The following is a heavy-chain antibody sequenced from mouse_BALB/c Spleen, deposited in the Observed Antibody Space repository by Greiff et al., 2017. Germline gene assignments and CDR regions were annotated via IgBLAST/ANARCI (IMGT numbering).Heavy chain of an antibody. D-gene: IGHD2-14*01. CDR1: GYTFTSYY. CDR2: INPSNGGT. CDR3: TTAYYRYDDYAMDY. Sequence: VQLQQSGAELVKPGASVKLSCKASGYTFTSYYMYWVKQRPGQGLEWIGGINPSNGGTNFNEKFKSKATLTVDKSSSTAYMQLSSLTSEDSAVYYCTTAYYRYDDYAMDYWGQGTSVTVSS. V-gene: IGHV1S81*02. J-gene: IGHJ4*01.